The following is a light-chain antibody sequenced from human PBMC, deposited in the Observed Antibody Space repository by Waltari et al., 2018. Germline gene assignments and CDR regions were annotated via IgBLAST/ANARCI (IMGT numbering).Light chain of an antibody. Sequence: QSALTQPPSVSGSPGQSITIPCTGTSSDVGNDKRVSWSQPHPGKAPKLMIYAVSKRPSGVSDRFSRSKSGDMASLTISGLQPEDEAEYFCSSYAGSSKGVFGGGTKVTVL. J-gene: IGLJ2*01. CDR1: SSDVGNDKR. CDR2: AVS. V-gene: IGLV2-23*02. CDR3: SSYAGSSKGV.